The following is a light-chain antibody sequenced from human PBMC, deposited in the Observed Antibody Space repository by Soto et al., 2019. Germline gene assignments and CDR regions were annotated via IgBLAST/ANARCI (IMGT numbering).Light chain of an antibody. CDR3: QQYYSYLPT. CDR1: QNLGVW. CDR2: AAS. J-gene: IGKJ1*01. Sequence: IRMTQSPSTLSASVGDRVTIASRASQNLGVWLAWYQQKPGKAPKLLIYAASTLQSRVPSSFSGSGSGTDFTLTISCLQSEDFATYYCQQYYSYLPTFGQGTKVDIK. V-gene: IGKV1-8*01.